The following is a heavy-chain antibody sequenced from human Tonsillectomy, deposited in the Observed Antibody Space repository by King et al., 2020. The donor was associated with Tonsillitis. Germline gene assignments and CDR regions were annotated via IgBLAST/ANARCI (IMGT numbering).Heavy chain of an antibody. D-gene: IGHD5-12*01. J-gene: IGHJ4*02. Sequence: VQLVESGGGLVQPGGSLRLSCAASGFTFSSYWMHWVRQAPGKGLVWVSRINSVGSSTSYADSVKGRFTISRDNAKNTLYLQMNSLRAEDTAVYYCARGGGSGYDTFDYWGQGTLVTVSS. V-gene: IGHV3-74*01. CDR1: GFTFSSYW. CDR3: ARGGGSGYDTFDY. CDR2: INSVGSST.